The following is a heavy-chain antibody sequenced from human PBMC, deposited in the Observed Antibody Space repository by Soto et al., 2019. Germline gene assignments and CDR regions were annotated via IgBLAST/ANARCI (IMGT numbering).Heavy chain of an antibody. CDR2: IDPSDSFT. D-gene: IGHD3-3*01. V-gene: IGHV5-10-1*01. Sequence: GESLKISCQASGYTFTNYWISWVRQMPGKGLEWMGRIDPSDSFTKYSPSLQGHVIFSIDKSIDTAYVQWTSLQASDAAIYYCARHPEPHYVFVSGHPPGCMDVWCQGTSVTGSS. CDR1: GYTFTNYW. CDR3: ARHPEPHYVFVSGHPPGCMDV. J-gene: IGHJ6*02.